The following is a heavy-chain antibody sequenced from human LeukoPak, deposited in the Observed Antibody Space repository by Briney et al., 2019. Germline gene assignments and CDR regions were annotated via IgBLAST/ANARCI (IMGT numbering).Heavy chain of an antibody. V-gene: IGHV3-15*01. CDR2: IKSKTAGGTI. D-gene: IGHD1-26*01. CDR3: TAGESMVGTTIHIRWAD. Sequence: GGSLRLSCAASGFTLSNAWMTWVRQAPGKGLEWVGRIKSKTAGGTIDYAAPVKGRFTISRDDSKNTLYLQMNSLKTEDTAVYYCTAGESMVGTTIHIRWADWGQGTLVTVSS. J-gene: IGHJ4*02. CDR1: GFTLSNAW.